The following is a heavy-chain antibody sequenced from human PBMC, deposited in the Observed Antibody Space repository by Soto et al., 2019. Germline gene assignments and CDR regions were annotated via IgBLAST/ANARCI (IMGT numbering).Heavy chain of an antibody. D-gene: IGHD2-2*01. CDR2: ISLYSDGT. Sequence: QVQLVQSGGEVKRPGASVKVSCKTSGYTFSNYGITWVRQAPGQPLEWLGWISLYSDGTNYAQKFQGRVSMTTDTSTTTAYMELRSRISDDTAVYYCARVVPGAEAWFGPWGQGTLVTVSS. CDR3: ARVVPGAEAWFGP. V-gene: IGHV1-18*01. CDR1: GYTFSNYG. J-gene: IGHJ5*02.